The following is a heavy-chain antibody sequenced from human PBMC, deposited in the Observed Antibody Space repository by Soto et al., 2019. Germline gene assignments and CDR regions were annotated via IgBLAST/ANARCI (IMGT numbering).Heavy chain of an antibody. J-gene: IGHJ5*02. Sequence: EAQLVESGGGLVQPGGSLRLSCAASGFTFSTYAMNWVRQAPGKGLEWVSYISSSSGAIHYADSVQVRFTTSRDNGKNSLYLQMNSLRAEGTAVYYCVRAQNCGSSWGQGTLVTVSS. D-gene: IGHD3-10*01. CDR1: GFTFSTYA. CDR2: ISSSSGAI. V-gene: IGHV3-48*01. CDR3: VRAQNCGSS.